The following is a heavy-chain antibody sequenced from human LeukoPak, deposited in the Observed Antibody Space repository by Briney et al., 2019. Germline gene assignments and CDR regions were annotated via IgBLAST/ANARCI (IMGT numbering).Heavy chain of an antibody. Sequence: GGSLRLSCAASGFTFSSYWMGWVRQAPGMGLEWVATIKQDGSEKYYLDSVKGRFTISRDNAKNSLFLQMNSLRAEDTAVYYCAGARGWEFSSWGQGTMVTVSS. CDR1: GFTFSSYW. CDR3: AGARGWEFSS. J-gene: IGHJ5*02. V-gene: IGHV3-7*01. CDR2: IKQDGSEK. D-gene: IGHD1-26*01.